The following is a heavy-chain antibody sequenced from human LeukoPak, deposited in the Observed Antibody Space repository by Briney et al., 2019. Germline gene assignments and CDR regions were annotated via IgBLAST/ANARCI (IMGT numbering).Heavy chain of an antibody. Sequence: SETLSLACAVYGGSFSGYYWSWIRQPPGKGLEWIGEINHSGSTNYNPSLKSRVTISVDTSKNQFSLKLSSVTAADTAVYYCAREPPVYYGSGRPYYYFYYYMDVWGKGTKVTGPS. J-gene: IGHJ6*03. D-gene: IGHD3-10*01. CDR2: INHSGST. CDR1: GGSFSGYY. V-gene: IGHV4-34*01. CDR3: AREPPVYYGSGRPYYYFYYYMDV.